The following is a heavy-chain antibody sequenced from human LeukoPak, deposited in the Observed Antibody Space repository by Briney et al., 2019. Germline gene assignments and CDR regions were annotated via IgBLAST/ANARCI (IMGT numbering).Heavy chain of an antibody. J-gene: IGHJ4*02. CDR1: GYNFTNYW. CDR3: ARLGGGYYYVPDY. V-gene: IGHV5-51*01. Sequence: GESLKISCKTSGYNFTNYWIGWVRQMPGKGLEWMGIIYPGDSDTRYSPSFQGQISFSADKSITTAYLQWSSLKASDTAMYYCARLGGGYYYVPDYWGQGTLVTVSS. D-gene: IGHD3-22*01. CDR2: IYPGDSDT.